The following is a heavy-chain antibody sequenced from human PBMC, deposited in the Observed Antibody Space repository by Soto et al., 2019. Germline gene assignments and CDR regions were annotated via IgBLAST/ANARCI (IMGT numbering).Heavy chain of an antibody. Sequence: PGGSLRLSCAASGFTVSSNYMSWVRKAPGKGLEWVSVIYRSGSTYYADSVKGRFTISRDNSNNTLYLQMNSLRAEDTAVYYCARDRVSLDYDFWSGSAPPDYWGQGILVTVFS. J-gene: IGHJ4*02. CDR3: ARDRVSLDYDFWSGSAPPDY. CDR1: GFTVSSNY. CDR2: IYRSGST. V-gene: IGHV3-53*01. D-gene: IGHD3-3*01.